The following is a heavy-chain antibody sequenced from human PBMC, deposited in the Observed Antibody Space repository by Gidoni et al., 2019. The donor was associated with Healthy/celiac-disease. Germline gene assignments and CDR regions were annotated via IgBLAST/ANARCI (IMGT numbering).Heavy chain of an antibody. D-gene: IGHD7-27*01. CDR3: AKDLWAWAA. J-gene: IGHJ5*02. Sequence: TISRDNSKNTLYLQMNSLRAEDTAVYYCAKDLWAWAAWGQGTLVTVSS. V-gene: IGHV3-23*01.